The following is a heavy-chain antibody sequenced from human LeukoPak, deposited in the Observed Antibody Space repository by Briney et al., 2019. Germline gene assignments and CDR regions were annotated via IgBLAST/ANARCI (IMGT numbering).Heavy chain of an antibody. CDR2: INHSGST. V-gene: IGHV4-34*01. CDR1: GGSFSGYY. D-gene: IGHD6-19*01. CDR3: ARGEGIAVAGTLFLFDY. J-gene: IGHJ4*02. Sequence: SETLSLTCAVYGGSFSGYYWSWIRQPPGKGLEWIGEINHSGSTNYNPSLKSRVTISVDTSKNQFSLKLSSVTAAGTAVYYCARGEGIAVAGTLFLFDYWGQGTLVTVSS.